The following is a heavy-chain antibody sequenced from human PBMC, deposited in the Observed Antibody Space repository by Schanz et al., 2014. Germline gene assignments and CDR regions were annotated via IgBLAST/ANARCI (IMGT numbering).Heavy chain of an antibody. Sequence: EVQLVESGGGLVQPGRSLRLSCVASGFRFDDYAMHWVRQAPGKGLEWVSGMSWNAGSLGYGDSVKGRFTISRDNAKNSLYLQMNSLRAEDTALYYCARDAVSSVLTPGFYYWGQGTLVTVSS. CDR2: MSWNAGSL. CDR1: GFRFDDYA. V-gene: IGHV3-9*01. J-gene: IGHJ4*02. D-gene: IGHD2-8*01. CDR3: ARDAVSSVLTPGFYY.